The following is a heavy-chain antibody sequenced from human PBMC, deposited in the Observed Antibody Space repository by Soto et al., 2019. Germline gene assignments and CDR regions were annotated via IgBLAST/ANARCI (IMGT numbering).Heavy chain of an antibody. CDR2: ISGSGGST. CDR1: GFTFSSYA. J-gene: IGHJ4*02. V-gene: IGHV3-23*01. D-gene: IGHD6-19*01. Sequence: EVQLLESGGGLVQPGGSLKLSCAASGFTFSSYAMSWVRQAPGKGLEWVSAISGSGGSTYYADSVKGRFTISRDNSKNTLYLKMTSLRAEDTAVYYCAKDLNGGSGWYASKGAYFDYWCQGTLFTVSS. CDR3: AKDLNGGSGWYASKGAYFDY.